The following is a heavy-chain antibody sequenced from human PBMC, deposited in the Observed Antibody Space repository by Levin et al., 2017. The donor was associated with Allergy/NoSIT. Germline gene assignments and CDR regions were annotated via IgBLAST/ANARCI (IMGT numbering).Heavy chain of an antibody. CDR1: GFTFSDHY. Sequence: LAGGSLRLSCAASGFTFSDHYMDWVRQVPGKGLEWVGRSRNKAKSYTTEYGASVKGRFTISRDESKNSLFLQMNSLKTEDTAVYYCARGSSSTTCCNYYYGLDVWGQGTTVTVSS. CDR3: ARGSSSTTCCNYYYGLDV. D-gene: IGHD2-2*01. J-gene: IGHJ6*02. CDR2: SRNKAKSYTT. V-gene: IGHV3-72*01.